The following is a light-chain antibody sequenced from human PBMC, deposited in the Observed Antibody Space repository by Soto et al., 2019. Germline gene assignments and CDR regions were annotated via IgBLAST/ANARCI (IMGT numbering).Light chain of an antibody. Sequence: EIVLTQSPGTLSLSPGERGTLSCRASQNLGTLYLAWFQQKSGQAPRLLIYGASTRATGIPARFSGSGSGTEFSLTISSLQSDDFAIYYCQHYNNWPLAFGGGTKVDIK. CDR1: QNLGTLY. CDR3: QHYNNWPLA. V-gene: IGKV3-15*01. CDR2: GAS. J-gene: IGKJ4*01.